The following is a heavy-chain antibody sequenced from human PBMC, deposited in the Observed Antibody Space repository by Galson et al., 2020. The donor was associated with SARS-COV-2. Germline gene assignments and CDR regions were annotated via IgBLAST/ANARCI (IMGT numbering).Heavy chain of an antibody. CDR2: ISWNSGSI. CDR1: GFTFDDYA. V-gene: IGHV3-9*01. CDR3: ANLLSSGYYCPDAFDI. D-gene: IGHD3-22*01. Sequence: GGSLRLSCAASGFTFDDYAMHWVRQAPGKGLEWVSGISWNSGSIGYADSVKGRFTISRDNAKTSLYLQMNSLRAEDTALYCCANLLSSGYYCPDAFDIGGQGTMVTVSS. J-gene: IGHJ3*02.